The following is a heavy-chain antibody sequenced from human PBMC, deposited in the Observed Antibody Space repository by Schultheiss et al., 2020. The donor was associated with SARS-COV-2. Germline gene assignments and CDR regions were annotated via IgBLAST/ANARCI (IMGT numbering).Heavy chain of an antibody. V-gene: IGHV3-30*07. Sequence: GGSLRLSCAASGFTFSSYAMHWVRQAPGKGLEWVAVISYDGSNKYYADSVKGRFTISRDNSKNTLYLQMNSLRAEDTAVYYCAKDRVGVALHDYWGQGTLVTVSS. CDR3: AKDRVGVALHDY. CDR1: GFTFSSYA. D-gene: IGHD3-3*01. J-gene: IGHJ4*02. CDR2: ISYDGSNK.